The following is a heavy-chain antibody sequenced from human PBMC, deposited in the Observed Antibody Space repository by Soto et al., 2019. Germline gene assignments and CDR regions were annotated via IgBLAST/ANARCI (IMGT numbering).Heavy chain of an antibody. Sequence: EVQLLESGGGLVQPGGSLRLSCAASGFTFSSYAMSWVRQAPGKGLEWVSAISGSGGSTYYADSVKGRFTISRDNSKNTLYLQMNSLRAEDTAVYYCAKVEYVVVTARYLPSYFDYWGQGTLVTVSS. CDR1: GFTFSSYA. J-gene: IGHJ4*02. CDR3: AKVEYVVVTARYLPSYFDY. V-gene: IGHV3-23*01. D-gene: IGHD2-21*02. CDR2: ISGSGGST.